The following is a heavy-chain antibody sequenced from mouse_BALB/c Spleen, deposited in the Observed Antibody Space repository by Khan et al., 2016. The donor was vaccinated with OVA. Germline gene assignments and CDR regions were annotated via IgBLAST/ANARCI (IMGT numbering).Heavy chain of an antibody. V-gene: IGHV3-2*02. Sequence: EVQLVETGPGLVKPSQSLSLTCTVTGYSITSGYGWNWIRQFPENKLEWMGYISYSGSTNYNPSLKSRISITRDTSKNQFFLQLNSVTTEDTATYYCARKARIKYWGQGTTLTVSS. D-gene: IGHD3-2*02. CDR2: ISYSGST. J-gene: IGHJ2*01. CDR3: ARKARIKY. CDR1: GYSITSGYG.